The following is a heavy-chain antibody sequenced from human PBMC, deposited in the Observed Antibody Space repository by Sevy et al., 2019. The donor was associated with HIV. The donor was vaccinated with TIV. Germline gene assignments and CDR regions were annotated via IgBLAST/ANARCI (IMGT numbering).Heavy chain of an antibody. CDR3: AKGYCSTITCYDDDFWNPYYFYGLDV. Sequence: GGSLRLSCAASGFIFSNYPMSWVRHSPGKGLEWVSDISAGGTTTYYADSVEGRFTISIDNSKNTVSLQMNSLGAEDTAIYYCAKGYCSTITCYDDDFWNPYYFYGLDVWGQGISVTVSS. D-gene: IGHD2-2*01. V-gene: IGHV3-23*01. CDR2: ISAGGTTT. CDR1: GFIFSNYP. J-gene: IGHJ6*02.